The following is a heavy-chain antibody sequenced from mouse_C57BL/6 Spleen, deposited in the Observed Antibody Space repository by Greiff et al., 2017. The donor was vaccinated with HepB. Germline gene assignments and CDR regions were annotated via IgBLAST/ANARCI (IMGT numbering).Heavy chain of an antibody. D-gene: IGHD1-1*01. J-gene: IGHJ2*01. V-gene: IGHV5-17*01. CDR1: GFTFSDYG. CDR2: ISSGSSTI. Sequence: EVKLMESGGGLVKPGGSLKLSCAASGFTFSDYGMHWVRQAPEKGLEWVAYISSGSSTIYYADTVKGRFTISRDNAKNTLFLQMTSLRSEDTAMYYCARRSSYYYCSSVDYWGQGTTLTVSS. CDR3: ARRSSYYYCSSVDY.